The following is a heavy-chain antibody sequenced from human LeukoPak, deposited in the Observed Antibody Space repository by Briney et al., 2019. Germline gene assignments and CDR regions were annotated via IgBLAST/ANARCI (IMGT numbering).Heavy chain of an antibody. V-gene: IGHV4-59*08. D-gene: IGHD3-22*01. Sequence: SETLSLTCTVSGGSISSYYWSWIRQPPGKGLEWIGYIYYSGSTYYNPSLKSRVTISVDTSKNQFSLKLSSVTAADTAVYYCARSRGYYYTNAFDIWGQGTMVTVSS. J-gene: IGHJ3*02. CDR3: ARSRGYYYTNAFDI. CDR2: IYYSGST. CDR1: GGSISSYY.